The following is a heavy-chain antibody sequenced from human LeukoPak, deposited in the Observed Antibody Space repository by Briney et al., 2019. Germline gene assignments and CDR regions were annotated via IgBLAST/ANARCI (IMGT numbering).Heavy chain of an antibody. CDR3: TSANYDFWSGYSLWYYYYMDV. Sequence: GGSLRLSCTASGFTFGDYAMSWVRQAPGKGLEWVGFIRSKAYGGTTEYAASVKGRFTISRDDSKSIAYLQMNSLKTEDTAVYYCTSANYDFWSGYSLWYYYYMDVWGKGTTVTVSS. D-gene: IGHD3-3*01. CDR1: GFTFGDYA. J-gene: IGHJ6*03. CDR2: IRSKAYGGTT. V-gene: IGHV3-49*04.